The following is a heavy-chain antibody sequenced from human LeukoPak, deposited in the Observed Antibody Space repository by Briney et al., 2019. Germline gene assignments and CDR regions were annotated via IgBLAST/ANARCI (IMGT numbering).Heavy chain of an antibody. CDR1: GFTFSSYG. D-gene: IGHD4-17*01. Sequence: PRGSLRLSCAASGFTFSSYGMHWVRQAPGKGLEWVAFIRYDGINKYYADSVKGRFTVSRDNSKNTLYLQMNSLRAEDTAVYYCAGDRSTVTTWLDYWGQGTLVTVSS. J-gene: IGHJ4*02. CDR3: AGDRSTVTTWLDY. V-gene: IGHV3-30*02. CDR2: IRYDGINK.